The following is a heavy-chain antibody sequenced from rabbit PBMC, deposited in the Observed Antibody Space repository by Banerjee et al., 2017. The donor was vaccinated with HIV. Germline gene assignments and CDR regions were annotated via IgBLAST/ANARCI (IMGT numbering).Heavy chain of an antibody. CDR1: GFDFSSYY. Sequence: QLKESGGGLVQPGGSLKLSCKASGFDFSSYYMSWVRQAPGKGLEWIGYIDPVFGTTYYANWVNGRFTISSHNAQNTLYLQLNSLTAADTATYFCARAPGVGIMGYYFNLWGPGTLVTVS. V-gene: IGHV1S7*01. D-gene: IGHD3-1*01. CDR3: ARAPGVGIMGYYFNL. J-gene: IGHJ4*01. CDR2: IDPVFGTT.